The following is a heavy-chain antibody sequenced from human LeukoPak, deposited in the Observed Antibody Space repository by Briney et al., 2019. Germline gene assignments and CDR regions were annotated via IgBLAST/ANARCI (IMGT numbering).Heavy chain of an antibody. D-gene: IGHD3-22*01. CDR1: GFSFSSYG. CDR3: AKDPTHFRVWDNYDSINLSK. CDR2: IRYDGTNK. Sequence: GGSLRLSCEASGFSFSSYGLHWVRQAPGKGLEWVAFIRYDGTNKYYADSVKGRFIISRDNSKNTLYLQMNSLRAEDTAVYYCAKDPTHFRVWDNYDSINLSKWGQGTLVTVSS. J-gene: IGHJ4*02. V-gene: IGHV3-30*02.